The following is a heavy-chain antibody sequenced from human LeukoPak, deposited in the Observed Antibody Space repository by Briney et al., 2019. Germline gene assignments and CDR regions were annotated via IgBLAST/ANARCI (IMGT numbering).Heavy chain of an antibody. Sequence: GGSLRLSCAASGITFSTAWMSWFRQAPGKGLEWVGRIKSKIGGATVDYAAPVKDRFTISRDDSKNTLYLQMNSLKTEDTAVYYCATDRAWFDPWGQGTLVTVSS. D-gene: IGHD3-10*01. CDR1: GITFSTAW. V-gene: IGHV3-15*01. CDR2: IKSKIGGATV. CDR3: ATDRAWFDP. J-gene: IGHJ5*02.